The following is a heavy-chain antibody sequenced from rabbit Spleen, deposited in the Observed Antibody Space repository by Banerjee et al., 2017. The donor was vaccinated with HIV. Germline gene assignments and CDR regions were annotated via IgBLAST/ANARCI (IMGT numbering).Heavy chain of an antibody. D-gene: IGHD6-1*01. Sequence: QEQLEESGGDLVKPEGSLTLTCTASGFSFSSSYWICWVRQAPGKGLEWIACIYTGSSGSTYYASWAKGRFTISKTSSTTVTLQMTSLTAADTATYFCAREGGYVGYGYAFNLWGPGTLVTVS. V-gene: IGHV1S45*01. CDR2: IYTGSSGST. J-gene: IGHJ4*01. CDR1: GFSFSSSYW. CDR3: AREGGYVGYGYAFNL.